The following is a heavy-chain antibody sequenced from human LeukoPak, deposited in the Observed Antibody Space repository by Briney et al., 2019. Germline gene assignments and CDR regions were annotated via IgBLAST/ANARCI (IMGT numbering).Heavy chain of an antibody. CDR3: AKDRDSRMTTVTTCFDY. D-gene: IGHD4-17*01. CDR2: ISGSGGST. CDR1: GFTFSSYA. J-gene: IGHJ4*02. Sequence: QPGGSLRLSCAASGFTFSSYAMSWVRQAPGKGLEWVSAISGSGGSTYYADSVKGRFTISRDNSKNTLYLQMNSLRAEDTAVYYCAKDRDSRMTTVTTCFDYWGQGTLVTVSS. V-gene: IGHV3-23*01.